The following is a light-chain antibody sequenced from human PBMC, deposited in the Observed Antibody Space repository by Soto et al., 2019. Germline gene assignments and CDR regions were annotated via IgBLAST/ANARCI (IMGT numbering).Light chain of an antibody. CDR2: AAS. Sequence: DIQMTQSPSTLSASVGDTVTITCRASESIDNWLAWYQQKPGKAPKLLIFAASTLIRRVPSRFSGRGSGTEFTLTISGLQVDDYATFYCQQYHTDWTFGQGTKVEIK. J-gene: IGKJ1*01. CDR1: ESIDNW. V-gene: IGKV1-5*01. CDR3: QQYHTDWT.